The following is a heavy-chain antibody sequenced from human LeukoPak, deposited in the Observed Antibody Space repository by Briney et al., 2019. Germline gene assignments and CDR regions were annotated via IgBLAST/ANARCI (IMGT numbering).Heavy chain of an antibody. CDR2: IRYDGSNK. Sequence: GGSLRLSCAASGFTFSSYGMHWVHQAPGKGLEWVAFIRYDGSNKYYADSVKGRFTISRDNSKNTLYLQMNSLRAEDTAVYYCAKRRGSGSYVPFDYWGQGTLVTVSS. CDR1: GFTFSSYG. J-gene: IGHJ4*02. D-gene: IGHD1-26*01. CDR3: AKRRGSGSYVPFDY. V-gene: IGHV3-30*02.